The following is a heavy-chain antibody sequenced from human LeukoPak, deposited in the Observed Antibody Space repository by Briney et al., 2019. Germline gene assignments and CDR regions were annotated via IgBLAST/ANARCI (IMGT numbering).Heavy chain of an antibody. D-gene: IGHD2-2*01. J-gene: IGHJ6*02. CDR3: ARVRLCSTNCYRYYYGMDV. Sequence: PGGSLTPASPLSTSTLIIFTMNWVRPAAGRGLEWVSSIRRSSSHIYYADSVKGRFTSSRDNAKNSLYLQMNSLRAEDTAVYYCARVRLCSTNCYRYYYGMDVWGQGTTVTVSS. V-gene: IGHV3-21*01. CDR1: TSTLIIFT. CDR2: IRRSSSHI.